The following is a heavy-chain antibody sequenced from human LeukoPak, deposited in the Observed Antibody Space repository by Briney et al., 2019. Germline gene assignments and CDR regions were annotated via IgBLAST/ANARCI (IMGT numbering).Heavy chain of an antibody. J-gene: IGHJ5*02. V-gene: IGHV3-11*01. CDR2: ITMSGSVI. Sequence: SLRLSCPASGLKLRDYYMSWIRQAPGNPLEWISYITMSGSVIQYSSSVKGRFTTSRDSARNSLYLQMNSLRADDTAVYYCARGGWSRGWLDPWGQGTLVTVSS. D-gene: IGHD6-19*01. CDR3: ARGGWSRGWLDP. CDR1: GLKLRDYY.